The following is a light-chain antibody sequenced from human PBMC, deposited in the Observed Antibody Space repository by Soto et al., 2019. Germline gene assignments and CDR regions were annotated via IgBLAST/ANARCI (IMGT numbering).Light chain of an antibody. V-gene: IGKV3D-15*01. J-gene: IGKJ1*01. CDR3: QQYNHWPPWT. CDR2: EAS. CDR1: QSVGSN. Sequence: EVVMTQSPATVPVSLGGRVTLSCRASQSVGSNLAWYQQKQGQPPRLLIYEASKRDTGVPTRFSGSGSGTEFTLTITSLQSEDFAIYYCQQYNHWPPWTFGQGTKVEVK.